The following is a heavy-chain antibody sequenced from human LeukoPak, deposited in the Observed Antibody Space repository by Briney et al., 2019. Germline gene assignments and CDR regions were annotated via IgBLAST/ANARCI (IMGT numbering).Heavy chain of an antibody. Sequence: GGSLRLSCAASGFTFSSYAMSWVRQAPGKGLEWVSAISGSGGSTYYADSVKGRFTISRDNTKNSLYLQMNSLRAEDTAVYYCARERRTYYYDGSGSFDYWGQGTLVTVSS. CDR3: ARERRTYYYDGSGSFDY. CDR2: ISGSGGST. J-gene: IGHJ4*02. D-gene: IGHD3-22*01. V-gene: IGHV3-23*01. CDR1: GFTFSSYA.